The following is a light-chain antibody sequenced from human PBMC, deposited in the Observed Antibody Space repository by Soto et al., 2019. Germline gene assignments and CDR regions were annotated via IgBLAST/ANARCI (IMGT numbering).Light chain of an antibody. V-gene: IGLV4-69*01. CDR2: LNSDGSH. CDR1: SGHNTYA. Sequence: QPVLTQSPSASASLGASVKLTCTLSSGHNTYAIAWHQQQPEKGPRYLMKLNSDGSHNKGDGIPDRFSGSSSGAERHLTISSLQSDDEADYYCQTWGTAIHDVVFGGGTKLTVL. CDR3: QTWGTAIHDVV. J-gene: IGLJ2*01.